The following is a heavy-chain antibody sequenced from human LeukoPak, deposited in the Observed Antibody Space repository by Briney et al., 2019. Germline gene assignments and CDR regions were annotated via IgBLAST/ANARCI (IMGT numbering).Heavy chain of an antibody. CDR3: ARLSGGNPGNF. CDR2: VYYSGST. V-gene: IGHV4-39*01. CDR1: GGSVTSSSYH. D-gene: IGHD3-10*01. Sequence: SETLSLTCSVSGGSVTSSSYHWGWIRQPPGEGLEWIGTVYYSGSTYYNPSLKSRLTLSIDASKNQVSLRLSAVTTTDTAVYYCARLSGGNPGNFWGQGTLVTVSS. J-gene: IGHJ4*02.